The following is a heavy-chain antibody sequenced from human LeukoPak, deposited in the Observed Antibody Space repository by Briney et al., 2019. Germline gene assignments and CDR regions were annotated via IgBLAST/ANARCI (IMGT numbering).Heavy chain of an antibody. D-gene: IGHD3-22*01. V-gene: IGHV4-59*03. J-gene: IGHJ4*02. CDR1: GGSISSYY. CDR2: IDYSRDT. CDR3: ARNGPHYYDKSGYLDS. Sequence: PSETLSLTCTVSGGSISSYYWSWVRQPPGKGLEWIGNIDYSRDTNYNPSLRSRVTILVDKSRNQFSLKLNSVTAADTVVYYCARNGPHYYDKSGYLDSWGQGTLVTVSS.